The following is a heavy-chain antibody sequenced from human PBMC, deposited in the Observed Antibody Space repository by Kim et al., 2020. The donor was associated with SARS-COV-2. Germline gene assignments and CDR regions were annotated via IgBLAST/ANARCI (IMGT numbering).Heavy chain of an antibody. CDR1: GGSFSGYY. D-gene: IGHD3-10*01. CDR3: ARLNYGSGSYFYYYFDY. J-gene: IGHJ4*02. V-gene: IGHV4-34*01. CDR2: INHSGST. Sequence: SETLSLTCAVYGGSFSGYYWSWIRQPPGKGLEWIGEINHSGSTNYNPSLKSRVTISVDTSKNQFSLKLSSVTAAYTAVYYCARLNYGSGSYFYYYFDYWGQGTLVTVSS.